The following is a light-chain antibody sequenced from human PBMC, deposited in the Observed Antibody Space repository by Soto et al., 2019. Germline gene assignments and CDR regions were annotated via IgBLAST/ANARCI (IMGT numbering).Light chain of an antibody. V-gene: IGLV1-40*01. CDR2: GNS. J-gene: IGLJ1*01. CDR3: QSYDSSLSAPYV. Sequence: QSVLTQPPSVSGAPGQRVTISCSESSSNIGAGYDVHWYQQLPGTAPKLLIYGNSNRPSGVPDRFSGSKSGTSASLAITGLQAEYEADYYCQSYDSSLSAPYVFGTGTKVTVL. CDR1: SSNIGAGYD.